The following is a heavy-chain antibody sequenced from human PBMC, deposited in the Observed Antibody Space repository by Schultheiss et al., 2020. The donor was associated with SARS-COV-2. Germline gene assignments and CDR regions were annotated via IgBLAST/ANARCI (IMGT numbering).Heavy chain of an antibody. CDR1: GDSKSNYS. Sequence: SETLSLTCSVSGDSKSNYSWRCIRQPPGKGLEWIGYIYYSGSTNYNPSLKSRVTISVDTSKNQFSLKLSSVTAADTAVYYCARRSTRGLDVWGQGTTVTVSS. V-gene: IGHV4-59*12. CDR3: ARRSTRGLDV. J-gene: IGHJ6*02. D-gene: IGHD1-26*01. CDR2: IYYSGST.